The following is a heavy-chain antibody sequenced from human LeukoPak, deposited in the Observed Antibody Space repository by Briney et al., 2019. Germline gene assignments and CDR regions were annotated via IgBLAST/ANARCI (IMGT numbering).Heavy chain of an antibody. CDR3: AKDGYNWNDSGFDY. D-gene: IGHD1-20*01. V-gene: IGHV4-59*01. CDR1: GGSISSYY. CDR2: IYYSGST. Sequence: SETLSLTCTVSGGSISSYYWSWIRQPPGKGLEWIGYIYYSGSTNYNPSLKSRVTISVDTSKNQFSLKLSSVTAADTAVYYCAKDGYNWNDSGFDYWGQGTLVTVSS. J-gene: IGHJ4*02.